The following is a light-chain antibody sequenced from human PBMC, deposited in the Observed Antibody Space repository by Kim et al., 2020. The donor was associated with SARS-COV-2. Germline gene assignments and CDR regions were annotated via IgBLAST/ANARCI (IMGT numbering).Light chain of an antibody. CDR2: GSA. CDR1: QSVSSSY. Sequence: EIVLTQSPATLSLSPGERATLSCRASQSVSSSYLAWYQQKPGQAPRLLIYGSASRATGIPDRFSGSGSGTDFTLTISRLEPEDFAVYYCQQYDSSRTFGQGTRLEIK. CDR3: QQYDSSRT. J-gene: IGKJ5*01. V-gene: IGKV3-20*01.